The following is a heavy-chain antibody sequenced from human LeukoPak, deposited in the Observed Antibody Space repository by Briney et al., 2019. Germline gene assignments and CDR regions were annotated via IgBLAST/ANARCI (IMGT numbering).Heavy chain of an antibody. V-gene: IGHV3-30*18. J-gene: IGHJ4*02. D-gene: IGHD3-9*01. CDR2: MSYDGSNK. Sequence: GGSLRLSCAASGFTFSSYGMHWVRQAPGKGLEWVAVMSYDGSNKYYADSVKGRFTISRDNSKNTLYLQMNSLRAEDTAVYYCAKPRTEGYDIWYYFDYWGQGTLVTVSS. CDR3: AKPRTEGYDIWYYFDY. CDR1: GFTFSSYG.